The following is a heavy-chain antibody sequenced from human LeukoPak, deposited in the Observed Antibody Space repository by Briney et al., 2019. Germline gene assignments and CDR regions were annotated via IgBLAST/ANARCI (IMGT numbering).Heavy chain of an antibody. Sequence: SETLSLTCTVPGGSISSSSYYWGWIRQPPGKGLEWIGSIYYSGSTYYNPSLKSRVTISVDTSKNQFSLKLSSVTAADTAVYYCARQVDYYGMDVWGQGTTVTVSS. CDR3: ARQVDYYGMDV. V-gene: IGHV4-39*01. J-gene: IGHJ6*02. CDR2: IYYSGST. CDR1: GGSISSSSYY.